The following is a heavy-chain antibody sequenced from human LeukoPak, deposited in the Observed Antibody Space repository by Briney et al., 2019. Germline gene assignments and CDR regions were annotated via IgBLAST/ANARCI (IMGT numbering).Heavy chain of an antibody. J-gene: IGHJ4*02. CDR2: IYYSGST. CDR1: GGSISSSSYS. V-gene: IGHV4-39*01. D-gene: IGHD2-2*02. Sequence: SETLSLTCTVSGGSISSSSYSWGWIRQPPGKGLEWIGSIYYSGSTYYNPSLKSRVTISVDTSKNQFSLKLSSVTAADTAVYYCARHYDGGVPAAIAFWGQGTLVTVSS. CDR3: ARHYDGGVPAAIAF.